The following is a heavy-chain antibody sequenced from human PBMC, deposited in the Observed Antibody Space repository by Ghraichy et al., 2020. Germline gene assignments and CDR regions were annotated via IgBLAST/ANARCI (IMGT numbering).Heavy chain of an antibody. D-gene: IGHD5-24*01. CDR1: GGSISSYY. CDR3: ARGARDGYNSFYYFDY. J-gene: IGHJ4*02. Sequence: SETLSLTCTVSGGSISSYYWSWIRQPPGKGLEWIGYIYYSGSTNYNPSLKSRVTISVDTSKNQFSLKLSSVTAADTAVYYCARGARDGYNSFYYFDYWGQGTLVTVSS. CDR2: IYYSGST. V-gene: IGHV4-59*01.